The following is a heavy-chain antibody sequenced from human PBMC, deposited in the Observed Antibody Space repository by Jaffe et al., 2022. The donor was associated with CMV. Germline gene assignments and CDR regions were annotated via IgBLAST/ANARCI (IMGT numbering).Heavy chain of an antibody. D-gene: IGHD3-22*01. V-gene: IGHV1-69*09. Sequence: QVQLVQSGAEVKKPGSSVKVSCKASGGTFSSYAISWVRQAPGQGLEWMGRIIPILGIANYAQKFQGRVTITADKSTSTAYMELSSLRSEDTAVYYCARALTYYYDSSGYYSDYWGQGTLVTVSS. CDR1: GGTFSSYA. CDR2: IIPILGIA. CDR3: ARALTYYYDSSGYYSDY. J-gene: IGHJ4*02.